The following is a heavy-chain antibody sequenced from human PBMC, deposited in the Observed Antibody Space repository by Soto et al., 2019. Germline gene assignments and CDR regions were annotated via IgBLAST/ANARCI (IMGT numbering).Heavy chain of an antibody. V-gene: IGHV4-59*01. CDR2: IYYSGST. CDR1: GGSISSYY. D-gene: IGHD6-13*01. J-gene: IGHJ6*03. CDR3: ARETPHSSSWHAYYYYYMDV. Sequence: SETLSLTCTVSGGSISSYYWSWIRQPPGKGLEWIGYIYYSGSTNYNPSLKSRVTISVDTSKNQFSLKLSSVTAADTAVYYCARETPHSSSWHAYYYYYMDVWGKGTTVTVSS.